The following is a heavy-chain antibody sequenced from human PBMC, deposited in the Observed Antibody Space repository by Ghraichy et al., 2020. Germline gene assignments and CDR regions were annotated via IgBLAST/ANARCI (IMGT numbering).Heavy chain of an antibody. CDR2: INHSGST. J-gene: IGHJ6*03. Sequence: SETLSLTCAVYGGSFSGYYWSWIRQPPGKGLEWIGEINHSGSTNYNPSLKSRVTISVDTSKNQFSLKLSSVTAADTAVYYCAREGKTTGTTSSGYMDVWGKGTTVTVSS. CDR3: AREGKTTGTTSSGYMDV. CDR1: GGSFSGYY. V-gene: IGHV4-34*01. D-gene: IGHD1-1*01.